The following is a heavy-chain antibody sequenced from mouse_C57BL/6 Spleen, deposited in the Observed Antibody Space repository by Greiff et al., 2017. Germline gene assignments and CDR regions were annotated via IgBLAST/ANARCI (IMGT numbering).Heavy chain of an antibody. CDR3: ARYNYSNPAWFAY. V-gene: IGHV1-26*01. CDR2: INPNNGGT. CDR1: GYTFTDYY. Sequence: EVQLQQSGPELVKPGASVKISCKASGYTFTDYYMNWVKQSHGKSLEWIGDINPNNGGTSYNQKFKGKATLTVDKSSSTAYMELRSLTSEDSAVYYSARYNYSNPAWFAYWGQGTLVTVSA. D-gene: IGHD2-5*01. J-gene: IGHJ3*01.